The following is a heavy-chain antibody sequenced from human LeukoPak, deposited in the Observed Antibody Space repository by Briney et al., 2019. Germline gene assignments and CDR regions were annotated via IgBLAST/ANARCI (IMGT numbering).Heavy chain of an antibody. J-gene: IGHJ4*02. CDR1: GLTVSSNY. CDR2: IYSGGST. CDR3: ARLVGTPFDY. D-gene: IGHD4-23*01. Sequence: GGSLRLSCAASGLTVSSNYMSWVRQAPGKGLEWVSVIYSGGSTYYADSVKGRFTISRDNSNNTLYLQMSSLRAEDTAVYYCARLVGTPFDYWGQGTLVTVSS. V-gene: IGHV3-53*01.